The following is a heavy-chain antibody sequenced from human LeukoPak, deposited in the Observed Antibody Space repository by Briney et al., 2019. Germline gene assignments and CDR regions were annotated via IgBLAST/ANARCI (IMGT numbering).Heavy chain of an antibody. V-gene: IGHV1-24*01. Sequence: AASVKVSCKASGYTFTSYYMHWVRQAPGKGLEWMGGFDPEDGETIYAQKFQGRVTMTEDTSTDTAYMELSSLRSEDTAVYYCATSPSRWTAYYFDYWGQGTLVTVSS. CDR3: ATSPSRWTAYYFDY. J-gene: IGHJ4*02. CDR2: FDPEDGET. CDR1: GYTFTSYY. D-gene: IGHD3/OR15-3a*01.